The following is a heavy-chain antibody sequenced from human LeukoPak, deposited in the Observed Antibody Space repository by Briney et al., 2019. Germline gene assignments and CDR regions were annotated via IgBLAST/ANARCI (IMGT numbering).Heavy chain of an antibody. Sequence: GGSLRLSCTASGFTFGDYAMSWVRQAPGKGLEWVGFIRSKAYGGTTEYAASVKGRFTISRDDSKNIAYLQMNSLKTEDTAVYYCARGVQLTEGYWGQGTLVTVSS. V-gene: IGHV3-49*04. J-gene: IGHJ4*02. CDR3: ARGVQLTEGY. CDR2: IRSKAYGGTT. CDR1: GFTFGDYA. D-gene: IGHD1-1*01.